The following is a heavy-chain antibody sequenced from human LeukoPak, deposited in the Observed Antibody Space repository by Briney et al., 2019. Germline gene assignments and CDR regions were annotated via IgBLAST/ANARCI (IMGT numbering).Heavy chain of an antibody. CDR1: GASISSYY. V-gene: IGHV4-4*07. CDR2: IYSSRS. J-gene: IGHJ5*02. Sequence: PSETLSLTCTVSGASISSYYWSWIRQPAGKGLEWLGRIYSSRSIYNPSLKSRVTMPVDTSKNQFSLKLSSVTAADTAVYYCARISYSSSWYRGVDNNWFDPWGQGTLVTVSS. CDR3: ARISYSSSWYRGVDNNWFDP. D-gene: IGHD6-13*01.